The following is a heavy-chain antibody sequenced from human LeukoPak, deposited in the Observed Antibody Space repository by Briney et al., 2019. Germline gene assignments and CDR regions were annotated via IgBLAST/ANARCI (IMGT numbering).Heavy chain of an antibody. Sequence: ASVKVSCKVSGYTLTELSMHWVRQAPGKGLEWMGGFDPEDGETIYAQKFQGRVTMTRDTSISTAYMELSRLRSDDTAVYYCASQWYGDSFDYWGQGTLVTVSS. CDR2: FDPEDGET. V-gene: IGHV1-24*01. D-gene: IGHD4-17*01. CDR3: ASQWYGDSFDY. J-gene: IGHJ4*02. CDR1: GYTLTELS.